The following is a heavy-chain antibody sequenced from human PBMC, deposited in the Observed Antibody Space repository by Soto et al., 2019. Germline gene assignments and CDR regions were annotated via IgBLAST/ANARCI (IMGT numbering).Heavy chain of an antibody. Sequence: SETLSLTCTFSCGSILSYYWTWIRQPPGKGLGWLGYIFYSGSTFYNPSLKSRVTISIHTSKSQFSLQLTSVTAADTAVYYCARGAADTAMVDSWGQGTLVTVSS. J-gene: IGHJ4*02. D-gene: IGHD5-18*01. CDR2: IFYSGST. V-gene: IGHV4-59*01. CDR3: ARGAADTAMVDS. CDR1: CGSILSYY.